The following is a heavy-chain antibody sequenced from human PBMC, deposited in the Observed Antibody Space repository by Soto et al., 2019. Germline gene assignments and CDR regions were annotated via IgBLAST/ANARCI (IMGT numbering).Heavy chain of an antibody. CDR3: ARKALGSARFDY. V-gene: IGHV4-30-4*01. CDR2: IYYSGSA. CDR1: GGSIRSGDYF. Sequence: QVQLQESGPGLVKPSQNLYLTCTVSGGSIRSGDYFWSWIRQPPGKGLEWIGYIYYSGSAYYNPSLKSRITISIDASKNQFSLALTSVTAADTAVYYCARKALGSARFDYWGQGTLVTVSS. J-gene: IGHJ4*02. D-gene: IGHD3-10*01.